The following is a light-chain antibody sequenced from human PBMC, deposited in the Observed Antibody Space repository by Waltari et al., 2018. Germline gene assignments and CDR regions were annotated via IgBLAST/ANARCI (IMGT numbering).Light chain of an antibody. CDR1: ILRVYY. V-gene: IGLV3-19*01. Sequence: SSELTQDPAVSVALGQTVRITCKGNILRVYYQNWSQQKPGQAHLLVIHGKNNRPSGIPDRFPASTSGSTASLTITGAQAEDEAHYYCSSRDSSGAVIFGGGTKLTVL. CDR2: GKN. CDR3: SSRDSSGAVI. J-gene: IGLJ2*01.